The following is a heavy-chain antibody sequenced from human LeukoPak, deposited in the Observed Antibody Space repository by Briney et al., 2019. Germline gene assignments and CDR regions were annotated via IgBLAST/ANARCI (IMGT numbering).Heavy chain of an antibody. D-gene: IGHD3-22*01. CDR3: ASRPSGYYYGY. Sequence: PGGSLRLSCAVSGFTLNNYAMSWVRQAPGKGLQWVSDISGSGGTTYYADSVKGRFTISRDNSKNTLYLQMNSLRAEDTAVYFCASRPSGYYYGYWGQGTLVTVSP. V-gene: IGHV3-23*01. J-gene: IGHJ4*02. CDR1: GFTLNNYA. CDR2: ISGSGGTT.